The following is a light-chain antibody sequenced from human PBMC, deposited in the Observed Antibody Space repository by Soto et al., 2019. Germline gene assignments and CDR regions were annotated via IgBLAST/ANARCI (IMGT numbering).Light chain of an antibody. CDR1: QSVSSSY. J-gene: IGKJ4*01. V-gene: IGKV3-20*01. CDR3: QQYGSSLLT. Sequence: LSPGERATLSCRSSQSVSSSYLAWYQQKPGQAPRLLIYGASSRATGIPDRFSGSGSGTDFTLTISRLEPEDFAVYYCQQYGSSLLTFGGGTKVDTK. CDR2: GAS.